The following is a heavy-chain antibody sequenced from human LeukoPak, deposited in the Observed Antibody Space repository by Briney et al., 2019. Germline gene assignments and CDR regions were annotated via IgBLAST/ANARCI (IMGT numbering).Heavy chain of an antibody. CDR1: GFTYSTYW. CDR2: INQDGSEK. J-gene: IGHJ4*02. V-gene: IGHV3-7*01. CDR3: ARNAPFDY. Sequence: PGGSLRLSCAASGFTYSTYWMSWVRQAPGKGLEWVANINQDGSEKYYVDSVRGRFTISRDSAKNSLYLQMNSLRGEDTAVYYCARNAPFDYWGQGTLVTVSS.